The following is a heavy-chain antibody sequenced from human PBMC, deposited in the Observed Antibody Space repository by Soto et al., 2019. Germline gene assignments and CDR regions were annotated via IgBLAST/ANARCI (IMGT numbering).Heavy chain of an antibody. CDR2: ISWNSGSI. Sequence: EVQLVESGGGLVQPGRSLRLSCAASGFTFDDYAMHWVRQAPGKGLEWVSGISWNSGSIGYSESVKGRFTISRDNAKNSLYLQMNSLRAENTDLYYRAKDVLRYPGATDYLRQGILVTVSS. V-gene: IGHV3-9*01. CDR1: GFTFDDYA. CDR3: AKDVLRYPGATDY. J-gene: IGHJ4*02. D-gene: IGHD3-9*01.